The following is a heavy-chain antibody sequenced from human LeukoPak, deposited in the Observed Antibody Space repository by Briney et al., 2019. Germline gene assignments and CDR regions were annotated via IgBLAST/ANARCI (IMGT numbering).Heavy chain of an antibody. CDR1: GFTFSSYE. CDR3: ARDRADYVGAFDI. Sequence: GGSLRLSCAASGFTFSSYEMNWVRQAPGKGLEWVSYISSSGNTIYYADSVKGRFTNSRDNANNSLYLQMSSLRAKDMAVYYCARDRADYVGAFDIWGQGTMVTVSS. CDR2: ISSSGNTI. D-gene: IGHD4-17*01. V-gene: IGHV3-48*03. J-gene: IGHJ3*02.